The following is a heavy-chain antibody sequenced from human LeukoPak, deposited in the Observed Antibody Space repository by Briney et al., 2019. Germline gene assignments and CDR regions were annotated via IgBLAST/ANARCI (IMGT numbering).Heavy chain of an antibody. CDR1: GGTFSSYA. CDR2: IIPIFGTA. Sequence: SVKVSCKASGGTFSSYAISWVRQAPGQGLEWMGGIIPIFGTANYAQKFQGRVTITADKSTTTAYMEVSSLRSEDTAVYYCARGEVPPHYFDSWGQGTLVTVSS. J-gene: IGHJ4*02. CDR3: ARGEVPPHYFDS. V-gene: IGHV1-69*06.